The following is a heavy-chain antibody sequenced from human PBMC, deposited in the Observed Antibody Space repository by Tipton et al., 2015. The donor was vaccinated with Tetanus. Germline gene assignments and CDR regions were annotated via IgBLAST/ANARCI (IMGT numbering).Heavy chain of an antibody. D-gene: IGHD2-15*01. J-gene: IGHJ6*02. CDR1: GYTFTGYY. CDR3: ARGARAVVREGQEIVVVVAGYYYYGMDV. CDR2: INPNSGGT. V-gene: IGHV1-2*04. Sequence: QLVQSGAEVKKPGASVKVSCKASGYTFTGYYMHWVRQAPGQGLEWMGWINPNSGGTNYAQKLQGWGTMTRDTSISTAYMELSRRRSDDPGVYYWARGARAVVREGQEIVVVVAGYYYYGMDVWGQGTTVTVSS.